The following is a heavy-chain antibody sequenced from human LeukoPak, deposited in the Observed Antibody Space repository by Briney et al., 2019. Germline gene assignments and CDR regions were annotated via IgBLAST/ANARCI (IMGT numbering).Heavy chain of an antibody. D-gene: IGHD3-22*01. V-gene: IGHV4-59*01. CDR3: ARGRASYYDSSGYRY. J-gene: IGHJ4*02. CDR1: GGSISSYY. Sequence: PSETLSLTCTVSGGSISSYYWSWIRQPPGKGLEWIGYIYYSGSTNYNPSLKSRVTISVDTSKNQFSLKLSSVTAADTAVYYCARGRASYYDSSGYRYWGQGTLVTVSS. CDR2: IYYSGST.